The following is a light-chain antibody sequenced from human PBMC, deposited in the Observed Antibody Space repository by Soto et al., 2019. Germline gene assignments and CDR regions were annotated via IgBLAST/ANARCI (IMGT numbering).Light chain of an antibody. CDR3: LQAAQSSLT. Sequence: DIVLPQSPLSLPVTPGEPASISCRSSQSLLQSNGNNHVDWYLQRPGQSPQLLLYLASSRASGVPDRFSGSGSGTEFSLEISRVEAEDVGVYYCLQAAQSSLTFGQGTRLDIK. J-gene: IGKJ5*01. V-gene: IGKV2-28*01. CDR1: QSLLQSNGNNH. CDR2: LAS.